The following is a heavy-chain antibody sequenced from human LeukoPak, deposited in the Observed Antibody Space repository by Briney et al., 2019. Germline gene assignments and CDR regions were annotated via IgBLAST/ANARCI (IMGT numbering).Heavy chain of an antibody. D-gene: IGHD5-12*01. CDR1: GFTFSSYG. Sequence: GRSLRLSCPASGFTFSSYGMHWVRQAPGKGLEWVAVIWYDGSNKYYADSVKGRFTISRDNSKNTLYLQMNSLRAEDMAVYYCWLPDAFDIWGQGTMVTVSS. V-gene: IGHV3-33*01. J-gene: IGHJ3*02. CDR3: WLPDAFDI. CDR2: IWYDGSNK.